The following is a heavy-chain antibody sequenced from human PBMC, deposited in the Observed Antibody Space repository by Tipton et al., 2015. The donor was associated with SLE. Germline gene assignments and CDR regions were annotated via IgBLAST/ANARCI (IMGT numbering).Heavy chain of an antibody. V-gene: IGHV1-18*04. J-gene: IGHJ4*02. CDR1: GYTFTSYG. D-gene: IGHD3-3*01. CDR3: ARDRVTIFGVVVEVFDY. CDR2: ISAYNGNT. Sequence: QSGAEVKKPGASVKVSCKASGYTFTSYGISWVRQAPGQGLEWMGWISAYNGNTNYAQKLQGRVTMTTDTSTSTAYMVLRSLRSDDTAVYYCARDRVTIFGVVVEVFDYWGQGTLVTVSS.